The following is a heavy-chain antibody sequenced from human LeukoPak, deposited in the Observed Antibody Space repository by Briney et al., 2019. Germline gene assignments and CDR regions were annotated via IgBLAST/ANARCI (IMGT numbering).Heavy chain of an antibody. J-gene: IGHJ4*02. CDR1: GGTFSSYA. D-gene: IGHD3-22*01. V-gene: IGHV1-46*01. CDR3: ARDYYDSSGLLDY. CDR2: INPSGGST. Sequence: ASVKVSCKASGGTFSSYAISWVRQAPGQGLEWMGIINPSGGSTSYAQKFQGRVTMTRDTSTSTVYMELSSLRSEDTAVYYCARDYYDSSGLLDYWGQGTLVTVSS.